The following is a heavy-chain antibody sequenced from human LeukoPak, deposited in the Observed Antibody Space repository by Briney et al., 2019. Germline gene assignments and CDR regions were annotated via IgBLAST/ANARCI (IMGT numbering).Heavy chain of an antibody. CDR2: IYYSGST. CDR1: GGSLSSSSYY. V-gene: IGHV4-39*07. Sequence: PSETLSLTCTVSGGSLSSSSYYWGWIRQPPGKGLEWIGSIYYSGSTYYNPSLKSRVTISVDTSKNQFSLKLSSVTAADTAVYYCARDPLLWFGELSYFDYWGQGTLVTVSS. D-gene: IGHD3-10*01. CDR3: ARDPLLWFGELSYFDY. J-gene: IGHJ4*02.